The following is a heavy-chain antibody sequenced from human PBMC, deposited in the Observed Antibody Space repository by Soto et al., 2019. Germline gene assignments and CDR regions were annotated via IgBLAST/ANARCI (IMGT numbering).Heavy chain of an antibody. CDR2: INPSGGST. D-gene: IGHD2-8*01. CDR3: ARPPYPGCINAVCYPLDY. Sequence: QVQLVQSGAEGKKPGASVKISCKASGYTFTSYYMHWVRQAPGQGLECMGIINPSGGSTNYAQKLQGRVAMTRDTSTSTVYMELNSLRSEDTAVYYCARPPYPGCINAVCYPLDYWGQGTLVTVSS. J-gene: IGHJ4*02. V-gene: IGHV1-46*01. CDR1: GYTFTSYY.